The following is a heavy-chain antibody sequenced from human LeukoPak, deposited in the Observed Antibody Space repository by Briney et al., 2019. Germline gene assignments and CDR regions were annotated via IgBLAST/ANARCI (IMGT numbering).Heavy chain of an antibody. CDR2: LYYSGTT. Sequence: SETLSLTCTVSGGSISSRSYYWGWIRQPPGKGLEWIGTLYYSGTTYYHPSLKSRVTISVDTSKNQFSLKLTSVTAADTAVYYCASLTIFGAVTNLYYLDYWGQGTLVTVSS. D-gene: IGHD3-3*01. J-gene: IGHJ4*02. V-gene: IGHV4-39*01. CDR3: ASLTIFGAVTNLYYLDY. CDR1: GGSISSRSYY.